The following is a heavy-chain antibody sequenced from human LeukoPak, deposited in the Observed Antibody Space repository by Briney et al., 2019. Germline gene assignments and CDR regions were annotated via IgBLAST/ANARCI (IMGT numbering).Heavy chain of an antibody. Sequence: PGGSLRLSCAASGFTFSNYAMSWVRQAPGKGLEGFSVFSGSGGSTYYADSVKGRFTISRDNSKNTLYLQMNSLRPEDTSVYYCTKDYSSYIDTAPFDYGGQENLVTVSS. CDR1: GFTFSNYA. V-gene: IGHV3-23*01. CDR2: FSGSGGST. CDR3: TKDYSSYIDTAPFDY. D-gene: IGHD5-18*01. J-gene: IGHJ4*02.